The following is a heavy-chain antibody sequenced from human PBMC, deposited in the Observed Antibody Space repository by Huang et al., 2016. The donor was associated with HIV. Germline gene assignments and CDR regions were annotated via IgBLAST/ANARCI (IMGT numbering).Heavy chain of an antibody. CDR1: GGSISTHY. Sequence: QVQLQESGPGLVKPSETLSLTCTVSGGSISTHYWSWIRQPPGKGLEWIGSIDYSGSTNYSPPLKSRVTIVLETSKNQFSLRVNSVTAADTAMYYCARDHHDFWRGYRRMYFFDHWGQGTLVTVSS. D-gene: IGHD3-3*01. CDR3: ARDHHDFWRGYRRMYFFDH. CDR2: IDYSGST. J-gene: IGHJ4*02. V-gene: IGHV4-59*11.